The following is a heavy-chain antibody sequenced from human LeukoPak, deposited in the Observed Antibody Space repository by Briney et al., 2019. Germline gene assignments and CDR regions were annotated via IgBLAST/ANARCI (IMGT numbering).Heavy chain of an antibody. D-gene: IGHD5-24*01. V-gene: IGHV3-7*04. CDR3: TRVGYIDEGIDY. CDR1: GFTFSSYW. CDR2: IKQDGSEK. Sequence: PGGSLRLSCAASGFTFSSYWMSWVRQAPGKGLEWVANIKQDGSEKYYADSVKGRFTISRDNAKNSLYLQMNSLRAEDTAIYYCTRVGYIDEGIDYWGQGTLVTVSS. J-gene: IGHJ4*02.